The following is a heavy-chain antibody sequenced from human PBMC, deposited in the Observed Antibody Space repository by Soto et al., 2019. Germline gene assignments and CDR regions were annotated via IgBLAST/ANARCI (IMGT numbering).Heavy chain of an antibody. Sequence: GESLKISCNGSGYSFTIYCISWVLQMPGKGLEWMGRIDPSDSYTNYSPSFQGHVTISADKSISTAYLQWSSLKASDTAMYYCARREDSSSWYYWGQGTLVTVSS. CDR1: GYSFTIYC. D-gene: IGHD6-13*01. CDR2: IDPSDSYT. CDR3: ARREDSSSWYY. J-gene: IGHJ4*02. V-gene: IGHV5-10-1*01.